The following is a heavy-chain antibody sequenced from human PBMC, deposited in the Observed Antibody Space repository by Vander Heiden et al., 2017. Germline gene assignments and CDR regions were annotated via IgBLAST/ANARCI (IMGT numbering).Heavy chain of an antibody. CDR1: GFTFTDYG. Sequence: EVQLLESGGGLVQPGGSLSLSCVASGFTFTDYGMSWVRQAPGEGLEWVSTVSNTGANTHYADSVKGRFTTSRDNSKGMIYLQMNNLRTEDAAVYYCAKEVGPIMFDYWGQGALVTVSS. D-gene: IGHD3-10*02. CDR2: VSNTGANT. CDR3: AKEVGPIMFDY. V-gene: IGHV3-23*01. J-gene: IGHJ4*02.